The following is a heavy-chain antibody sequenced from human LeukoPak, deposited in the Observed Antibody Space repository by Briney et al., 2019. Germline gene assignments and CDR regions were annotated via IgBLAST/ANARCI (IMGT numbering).Heavy chain of an antibody. V-gene: IGHV3-23*01. J-gene: IGHJ4*02. Sequence: PGGSLSLSCAASGFPFSSYAMSWVRQAPGRGLEWVSAVSYTGGMTYYADSVKGRFTISRDNSKNTLYLQMNGLRAEDTAVYYCAKDGRSDLGDHHEYFDYWGQGTLVTVSS. D-gene: IGHD4-17*01. CDR2: VSYTGGMT. CDR1: GFPFSSYA. CDR3: AKDGRSDLGDHHEYFDY.